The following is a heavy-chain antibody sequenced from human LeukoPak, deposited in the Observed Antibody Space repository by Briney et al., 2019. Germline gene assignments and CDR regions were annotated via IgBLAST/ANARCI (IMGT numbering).Heavy chain of an antibody. CDR3: ARDLGRTVGATSVVGY. CDR1: GFTFSSYW. D-gene: IGHD1-26*01. J-gene: IGHJ4*02. Sequence: GGSLRLSCAASGFTFSSYWMHWVRQAPGKGLVWVSRINNDGSSTNYADSVKGRFTISRDNAKNTLYLQMNSLRAEDTSVYYCARDLGRTVGATSVVGYWGQGTLVTVSS. V-gene: IGHV3-74*01. CDR2: INNDGSST.